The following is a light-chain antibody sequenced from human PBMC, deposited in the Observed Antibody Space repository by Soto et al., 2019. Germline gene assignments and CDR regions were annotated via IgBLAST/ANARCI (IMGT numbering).Light chain of an antibody. J-gene: IGKJ2*01. V-gene: IGKV3-15*01. CDR3: QQYNNWPPT. Sequence: LMTQSPVTLSVSPGERATLSCRASQGVSSNLAWYQQKPGQAPRLLIYGASTRAAGIPARFSGSGSGTEFTLTISSLQSEDFAVYYCQQYNNWPPTFGQGTKLEIK. CDR1: QGVSSN. CDR2: GAS.